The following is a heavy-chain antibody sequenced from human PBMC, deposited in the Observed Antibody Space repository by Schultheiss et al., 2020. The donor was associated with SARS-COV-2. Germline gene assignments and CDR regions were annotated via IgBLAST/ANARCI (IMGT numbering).Heavy chain of an antibody. V-gene: IGHV4-31*03. D-gene: IGHD6-19*01. Sequence: SETLSLTCTVSGGYISSGGYYWSWIRQVPGKGLEWIGYIYYIGNTFYNPSLQSRVSISADKSQNQFSLKLSSVTAADTAVYYCARAISVGGIIDYWGQGTLVTVSS. J-gene: IGHJ4*02. CDR3: ARAISVGGIIDY. CDR2: IYYIGNT. CDR1: GGYISSGGYY.